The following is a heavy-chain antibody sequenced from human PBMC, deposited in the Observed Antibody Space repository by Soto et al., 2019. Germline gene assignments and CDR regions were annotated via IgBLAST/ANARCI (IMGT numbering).Heavy chain of an antibody. V-gene: IGHV1-2*02. CDR1: GYPFTGHY. CDR2: ISNSGGT. D-gene: IGHD6-13*01. CDR3: ARGGSWYAF. J-gene: IGHJ4*03. Sequence: QVQLVQSGAEVKRPGASVKVSCKASGYPFTGHYIHWLRQAPGQGFEWMGWISNSGGTKYAQNFQGRVTMTRDTSITTAYMELKGLKSDDTAVYYCARGGSWYAFWGHGTLVTVSS.